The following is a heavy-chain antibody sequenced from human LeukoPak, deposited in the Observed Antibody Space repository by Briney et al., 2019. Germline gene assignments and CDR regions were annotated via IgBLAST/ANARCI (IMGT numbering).Heavy chain of an antibody. CDR1: GFTFSSYA. CDR3: AKAADYYDSSGYFYPT. V-gene: IGHV3-23*01. D-gene: IGHD3-22*01. J-gene: IGHJ5*02. Sequence: GGSLRLSCAASGFTFSSYAMSWVRQAPGKGLQWISALSGSGGSTYYADSVKGRFTISRDNSKNTVYLQMNSLRAEDTAVYFCAKAADYYDSSGYFYPTWGQGTLVTVSS. CDR2: LSGSGGST.